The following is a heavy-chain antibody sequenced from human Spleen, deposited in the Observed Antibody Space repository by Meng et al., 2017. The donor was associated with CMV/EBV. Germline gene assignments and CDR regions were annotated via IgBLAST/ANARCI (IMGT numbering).Heavy chain of an antibody. V-gene: IGHV1-8*01. J-gene: IGHJ3*02. Sequence: ASVKVSCKASGYSFPNHDINWVRQAAGQGLEWMGWMNPNSGNTGYAQKLQGRVTMTRSTSINTAYMELYSLTSEDTAVYYCARDTRGQYSADDAFDIWGQGTMVTVSS. CDR1: GYSFPNHD. CDR3: ARDTRGQYSADDAFDI. CDR2: MNPNSGNT. D-gene: IGHD1-26*01.